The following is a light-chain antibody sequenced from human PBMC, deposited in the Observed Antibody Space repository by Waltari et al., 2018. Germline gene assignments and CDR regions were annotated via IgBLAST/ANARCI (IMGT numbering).Light chain of an antibody. CDR2: GAS. CDR3: QHYGSLPPYT. Sequence: EIVLTQSPGPLSLSPGERATLSCRASQSVGSHYLAWYQQMPGQAPRVLIYGASSRATGIPDRFSGSGSGTEFTLTISRLEPEDFAVYYCQHYGSLPPYTFGQGTKLEIK. CDR1: QSVGSHY. V-gene: IGKV3-20*01. J-gene: IGKJ2*01.